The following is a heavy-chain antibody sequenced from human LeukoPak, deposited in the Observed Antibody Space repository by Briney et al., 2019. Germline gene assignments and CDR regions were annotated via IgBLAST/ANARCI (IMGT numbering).Heavy chain of an antibody. V-gene: IGHV3-33*01. Sequence: GGSLRLSCAASGFTFSSSGMHWVRQASGKGLEWVAVIWYDGSNKYYADSVKGRFTISRDNSKNTLYLQMNSLRAEDTAVYFCARDLLRYYYDASGLDYWGQGTLVTVSS. D-gene: IGHD3-22*01. CDR3: ARDLLRYYYDASGLDY. CDR1: GFTFSSSG. CDR2: IWYDGSNK. J-gene: IGHJ4*02.